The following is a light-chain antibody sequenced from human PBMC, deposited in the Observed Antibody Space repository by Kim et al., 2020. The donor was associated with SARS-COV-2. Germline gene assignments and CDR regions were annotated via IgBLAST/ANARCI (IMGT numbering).Light chain of an antibody. V-gene: IGLV1-51*01. Sequence: QKVTSTGTGSTSNIGNNFVSWYQQRPGTAPKLLIYDNNKRPSGIPDRFSGSKSGTSATLGITGLQTGDEADYFCGTWDSSLSAVIFGGGTQLTVL. CDR1: TSNIGNNF. CDR3: GTWDSSLSAVI. J-gene: IGLJ2*01. CDR2: DNN.